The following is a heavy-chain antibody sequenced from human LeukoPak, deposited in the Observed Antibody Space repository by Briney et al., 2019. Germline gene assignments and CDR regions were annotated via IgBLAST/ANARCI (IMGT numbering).Heavy chain of an antibody. CDR1: GGTFSSYA. J-gene: IGHJ3*02. D-gene: IGHD1-26*01. CDR2: IIPILGIA. Sequence: SVKVSCKASGGTFSSYAISWVRQAPGQGLEWMGRIIPILGIANYAQKFQGRVTITADKSTSTAYMELSSLRSEDTAVYYCARGAPIVGAEDAFDIWGQGTMVTVSS. CDR3: ARGAPIVGAEDAFDI. V-gene: IGHV1-69*04.